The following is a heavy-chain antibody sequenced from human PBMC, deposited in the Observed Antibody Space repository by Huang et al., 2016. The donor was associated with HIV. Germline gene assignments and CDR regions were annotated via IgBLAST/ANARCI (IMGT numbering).Heavy chain of an antibody. Sequence: EVQLLESGGGLVQPGGSLRLSCAASGFTFGSYAIGWVGQAPGRGVGGVSGISGSGGSTYYADAVKGRFTISRDNSKNTLYLQMNSLRAEDTAVYYCAKPPSISSKYFQHWGQGTLVTVSS. CDR3: AKPPSISSKYFQH. D-gene: IGHD3-3*02. J-gene: IGHJ1*01. CDR1: GFTFGSYA. V-gene: IGHV3-23*01. CDR2: ISGSGGST.